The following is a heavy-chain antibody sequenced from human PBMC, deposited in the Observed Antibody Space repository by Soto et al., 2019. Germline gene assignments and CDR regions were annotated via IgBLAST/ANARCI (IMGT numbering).Heavy chain of an antibody. V-gene: IGHV3-23*01. CDR2: ISGSGGST. J-gene: IGHJ4*02. CDR1: GFTFSSYA. D-gene: IGHD3-3*01. CDR3: AKVTAIRLSYDFWSGYYFDY. Sequence: EVQLLESGGGLVQPGGSLRLSCAASGFTFSSYAMSWVRQAPGKGLEWVSAISGSGGSTYYADSVKGRFTISRDNSKNTLYLQMNSLRADDTAVYYCAKVTAIRLSYDFWSGYYFDYWGQGTLVTVSS.